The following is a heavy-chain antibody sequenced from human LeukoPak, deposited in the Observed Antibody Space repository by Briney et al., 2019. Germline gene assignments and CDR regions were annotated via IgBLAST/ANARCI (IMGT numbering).Heavy chain of an antibody. J-gene: IGHJ4*02. Sequence: GGSLRLSCAASEFSVGSNYMTWVRQAPGKGLEWVSLIYSGGSTYYADSVKGRFTISRDNAKNSLYLQMNSLRAEDTAVYYCARYYAGLDYWGQGTLVTVSS. CDR2: IYSGGST. D-gene: IGHD4-23*01. V-gene: IGHV3-66*01. CDR3: ARYYAGLDY. CDR1: EFSVGSNY.